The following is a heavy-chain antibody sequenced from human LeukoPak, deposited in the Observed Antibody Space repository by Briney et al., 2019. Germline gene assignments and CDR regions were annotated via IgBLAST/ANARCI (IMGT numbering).Heavy chain of an antibody. D-gene: IGHD2-2*02. J-gene: IGHJ4*02. CDR2: IRGSGGST. Sequence: GGSLRLSCAASGFTFSSYAMSWVRQAPGKGLEWVSAIRGSGGSTYYADSVKGRFTISRDNSKNTLYLQMNSLRAEDTAVYYCAKDRIVVVPAAIPFDYWGQGTLVTVSS. CDR3: AKDRIVVVPAAIPFDY. CDR1: GFTFSSYA. V-gene: IGHV3-23*01.